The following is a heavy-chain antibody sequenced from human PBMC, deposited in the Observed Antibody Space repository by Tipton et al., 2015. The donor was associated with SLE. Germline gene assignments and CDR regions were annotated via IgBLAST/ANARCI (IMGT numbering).Heavy chain of an antibody. CDR3: ARGLFGGSYDY. Sequence: TLSLTCAVYGGSFSGYYWSWIRQPPGKGLEWIGEINNSASTNNNPPLKSRVTISVDTSKTQFSLKLSYVPAADTAVYYCARGLFGGSYDYWGQGTLVTVSS. CDR2: INNSAST. J-gene: IGHJ4*02. V-gene: IGHV4-34*01. CDR1: GGSFSGYY. D-gene: IGHD1-26*01.